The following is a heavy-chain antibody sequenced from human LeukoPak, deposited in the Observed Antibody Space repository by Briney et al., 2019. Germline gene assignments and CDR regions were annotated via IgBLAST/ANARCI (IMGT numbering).Heavy chain of an antibody. CDR2: ISSSGSTI. V-gene: IGHV3-48*01. J-gene: IGHJ6*03. Sequence: GGSLRLSCAASGFTFSSYGMHWVRQAPGKGLEWVSYISSSGSTIYYADSVKGRFTISRDNAKNSLYLQMNSLRAEDRAVYYCARPGHYYYYYMDVWGKGTTVTVSS. CDR1: GFTFSSYG. CDR3: ARPGHYYYYYMDV.